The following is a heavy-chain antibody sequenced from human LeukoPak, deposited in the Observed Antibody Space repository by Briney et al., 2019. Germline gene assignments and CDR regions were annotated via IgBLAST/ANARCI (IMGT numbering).Heavy chain of an antibody. CDR2: IRSKNDGGTT. J-gene: IGHJ4*02. Sequence: GGSLRLSRAAPGFSFTTAWMSSVRQGLRSGLGWSCRIRSKNDGGTTDYATPVKGKFTISRDDSKSTVYLHMSSLTTEDTAIYYCTAYYDFLTGYNTRRDYWGRGTLVTVSP. D-gene: IGHD3-9*01. V-gene: IGHV3-15*01. CDR3: TAYYDFLTGYNTRRDY. CDR1: GFSFTTAW.